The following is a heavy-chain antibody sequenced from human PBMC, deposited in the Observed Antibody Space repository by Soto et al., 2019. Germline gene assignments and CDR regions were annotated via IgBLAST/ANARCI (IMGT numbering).Heavy chain of an antibody. V-gene: IGHV4-30-4*01. CDR1: GGSISGGDYY. CDR2: IYYSGST. Sequence: PSETLSLTCTVSGGSISGGDYYWSWIRQPPGKGLEWIGYIYYSGSTYYNPSLKSRVTISVDTSKNQFSLKLSSVTAADTAVYYCARDPAYCSGGSCYVDYWGQGTLVTVSS. J-gene: IGHJ4*02. D-gene: IGHD2-15*01. CDR3: ARDPAYCSGGSCYVDY.